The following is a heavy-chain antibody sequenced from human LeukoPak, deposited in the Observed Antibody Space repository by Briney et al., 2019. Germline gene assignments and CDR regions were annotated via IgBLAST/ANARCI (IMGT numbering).Heavy chain of an antibody. CDR1: GGSISSYY. Sequence: SETLSLTCTVSGGSISSYYWSWIRQPPGEGLEWIGYIYYSGSTSYNPSLKSRVTISVDTSKNQFSLKLSSVTAADTAVYYCASQQQLVLLDWFDPWGQGTLVTASS. J-gene: IGHJ5*02. V-gene: IGHV4-59*08. CDR2: IYYSGST. D-gene: IGHD6-13*01. CDR3: ASQQQLVLLDWFDP.